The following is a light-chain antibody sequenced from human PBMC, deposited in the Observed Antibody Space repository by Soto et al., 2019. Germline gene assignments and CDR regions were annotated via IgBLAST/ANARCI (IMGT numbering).Light chain of an antibody. J-gene: IGLJ3*02. CDR3: QTYDSSLRGV. Sequence: QLVLTQPPSVSGALGQRVTISCTGSSSNIGAGYDVHWYQQLPGEAPKLLIYGKSNRSSGVPDRISASTSGTSASLAISDLQADDEADYYCQTYDSSLRGVFGGGTKLTVL. V-gene: IGLV1-40*01. CDR2: GKS. CDR1: SSNIGAGYD.